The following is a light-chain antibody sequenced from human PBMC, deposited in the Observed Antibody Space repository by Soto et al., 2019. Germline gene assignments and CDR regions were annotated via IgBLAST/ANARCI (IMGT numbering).Light chain of an antibody. J-gene: IGKJ1*01. CDR2: DAS. CDR3: QQYNSYSWT. Sequence: AIQMPQSPSSLSASVGDRVTITCRASQGIRNDLGWYQQKPGKAPKLLIYDASSLESGVPSRFSGSGSGTEFTLTISSLQPDDFATYYCQQYNSYSWTFGQGTKVDIK. V-gene: IGKV1-13*02. CDR1: QGIRND.